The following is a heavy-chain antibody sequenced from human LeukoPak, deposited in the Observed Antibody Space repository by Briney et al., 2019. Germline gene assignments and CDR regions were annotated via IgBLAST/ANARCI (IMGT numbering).Heavy chain of an antibody. CDR2: INSDGSIT. Sequence: GGSLRLSCAASGFTFTTYWMHWVRQAPGKGLVWVSHINSDGSITSYADSVKGRFTISRDNAKNTLYLQMNGLRAEDTAVYYCAKDGLDIVVVVAATAGMGAFDIWGQGTMVTVSS. CDR3: AKDGLDIVVVVAATAGMGAFDI. J-gene: IGHJ3*02. D-gene: IGHD2-15*01. CDR1: GFTFTTYW. V-gene: IGHV3-74*01.